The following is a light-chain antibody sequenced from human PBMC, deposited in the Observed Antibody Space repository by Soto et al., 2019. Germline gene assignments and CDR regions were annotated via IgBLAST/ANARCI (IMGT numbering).Light chain of an antibody. CDR1: QSVRSNY. CDR2: GAS. V-gene: IGKV3-20*01. CDR3: QQYASSPLT. J-gene: IGKJ4*01. Sequence: EIVLTQSPGTLSLSSGERATLSCRASQSVRSNYLAWYQQKPGQAPRLLIYGASSRATGIPDRFGGSGSGTDFTLTISRLEPEDSAVYYCQQYASSPLTFGGGTKVEIK.